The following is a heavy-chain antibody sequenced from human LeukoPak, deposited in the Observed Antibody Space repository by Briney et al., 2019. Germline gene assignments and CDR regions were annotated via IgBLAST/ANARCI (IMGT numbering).Heavy chain of an antibody. J-gene: IGHJ6*02. CDR1: GFTFSSYS. Sequence: GGSLRLSCAASGFTFSSYSMNWVRQAPGKGLEWVSYISSSSSTIYYADSVKGRFTISRDNAKNSLYLQMNSLRAEDTAVYYCARGVTIFGVGYYYYGMDVWGQGTTVTVSS. CDR3: ARGVTIFGVGYYYYGMDV. D-gene: IGHD3-3*01. CDR2: ISSSSSTI. V-gene: IGHV3-48*01.